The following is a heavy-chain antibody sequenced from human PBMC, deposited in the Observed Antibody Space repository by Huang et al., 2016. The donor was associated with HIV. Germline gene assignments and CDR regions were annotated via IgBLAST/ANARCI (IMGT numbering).Heavy chain of an antibody. CDR3: AKGSMANAFDI. V-gene: IGHV3-30*02. CDR1: GFTFSSYG. CDR2: IGYDGSNK. Sequence: QVQLVESGGGVVQPGGSLRLSCAASGFTFSSYGMHWGGQTPGKGLEWVEFIGYDGSNKYYADSVRGRFTISRDNSKNTLYLQMNSLRAEDTAVYYCAKGSMANAFDIWGQGTMVTVSS. D-gene: IGHD3-10*01. J-gene: IGHJ3*02.